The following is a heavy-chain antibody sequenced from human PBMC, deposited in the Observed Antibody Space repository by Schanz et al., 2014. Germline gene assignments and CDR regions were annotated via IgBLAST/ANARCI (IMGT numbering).Heavy chain of an antibody. CDR3: ARDRVQYSSGWYSDS. Sequence: EVQLVESGGGLVQPGGSLRLSCAASGFTFSTYSMNWVRQAPGKGLVWVSSISDSSSYIYYADSVKGRFTISRDNAKNSLYLQMSSLRAEDTAVYYCARDRVQYSSGWYSDSWGQGTLVTVSS. CDR1: GFTFSTYS. D-gene: IGHD6-19*01. CDR2: ISDSSSYI. J-gene: IGHJ4*02. V-gene: IGHV3-21*01.